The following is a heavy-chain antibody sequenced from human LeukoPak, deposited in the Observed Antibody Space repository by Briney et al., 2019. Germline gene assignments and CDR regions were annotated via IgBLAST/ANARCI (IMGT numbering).Heavy chain of an antibody. J-gene: IGHJ4*02. V-gene: IGHV3-48*02. CDR2: ISSSSGTI. CDR1: GGSISSYY. Sequence: ETLSLTCTVSGGSISSYYWSWIRQPPGKGLEWVSYISSSSGTIYYADSVKGRFTISRDNAKNSLYLQMNSLRDEDTAVYYCARDFRSLYYFDYWGQGTLVTVSS. D-gene: IGHD1-26*01. CDR3: ARDFRSLYYFDY.